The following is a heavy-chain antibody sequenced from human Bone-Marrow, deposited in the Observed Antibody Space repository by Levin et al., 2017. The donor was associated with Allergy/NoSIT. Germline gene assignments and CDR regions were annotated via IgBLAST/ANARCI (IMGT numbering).Heavy chain of an antibody. V-gene: IGHV3-21*01. J-gene: IGHJ6*02. CDR2: ISSSSSYI. D-gene: IGHD2-15*01. CDR3: ARGVGVVRGGSCYCYYYYGMDV. Sequence: GGSLRLSCAASGFTFSSYSMNWVRQAPGKGLEWVSSISSSSSYIYYADSVKGRFTISRDNAKNSLYLQMNSLRAEDTAVYYCARGVGVVRGGSCYCYYYYGMDVWGQGTTVTVSS. CDR1: GFTFSSYS.